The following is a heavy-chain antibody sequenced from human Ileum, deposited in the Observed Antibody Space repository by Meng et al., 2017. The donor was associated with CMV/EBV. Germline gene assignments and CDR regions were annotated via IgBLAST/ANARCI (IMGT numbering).Heavy chain of an antibody. V-gene: IGHV3-23*01. CDR2: ISGSDGAT. D-gene: IGHD3-3*01. CDR1: GFIFNSYA. J-gene: IGHJ5*01. CDR3: AKGWIFGAGIAS. Sequence: GESLKISCAASGFIFNSYAMSWVRQAPEKGLEWVSSISGSDGATYYTDSVKGRFTISRDNSKNTLYLQMTSLKSDDTAVYFCAKGWIFGAGIASWGQGDRVTGAS.